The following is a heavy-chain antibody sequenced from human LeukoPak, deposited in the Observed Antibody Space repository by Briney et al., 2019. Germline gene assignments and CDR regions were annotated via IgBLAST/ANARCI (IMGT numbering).Heavy chain of an antibody. Sequence: PGRSLRLSCAASGFTFDDYAMHWVRQAPGKGLEWVSGISWNSGSIGYADPVKGRFTISRDNAKNSLYLQMNSLRAEDTALYYCAKGMSGYHRLNWFDPWGQGTLVTVSS. CDR2: ISWNSGSI. CDR1: GFTFDDYA. CDR3: AKGMSGYHRLNWFDP. J-gene: IGHJ5*02. V-gene: IGHV3-9*01. D-gene: IGHD3-3*01.